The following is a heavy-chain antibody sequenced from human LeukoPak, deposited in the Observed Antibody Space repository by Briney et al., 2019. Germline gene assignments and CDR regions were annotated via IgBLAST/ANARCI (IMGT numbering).Heavy chain of an antibody. CDR3: ARRNRARPGYYYYMDV. CDR1: GFTFSSYW. J-gene: IGHJ6*03. Sequence: PGGSLRLSCAASGFTFSSYWMSWVRQAPGKGLEWVANIKQDGSEKYYVDSVKGRFTISRDNAKSSLYLQMNSLRAEDTAVYYCARRNRARPGYYYYMDVWGKGTTVTVSS. CDR2: IKQDGSEK. V-gene: IGHV3-7*01. D-gene: IGHD6-6*01.